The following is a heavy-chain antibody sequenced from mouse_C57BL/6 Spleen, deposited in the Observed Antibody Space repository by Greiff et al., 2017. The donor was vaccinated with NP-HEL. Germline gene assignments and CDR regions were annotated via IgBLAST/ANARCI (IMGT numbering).Heavy chain of an antibody. J-gene: IGHJ2*01. CDR2: IDPSDSYT. CDR1: GYTFTSYW. CDR3: EKRNYFDY. V-gene: IGHV1-59*01. Sequence: QVQLQQPGAELVRPGTSVKLSCKASGYTFTSYWMHWVKQRPGQGLEWIGVIDPSDSYTNYNQKFKGKATLTVDTSSSTAYMQLSSLTSEDSAVYYCEKRNYFDYWGQGTTLTVAS.